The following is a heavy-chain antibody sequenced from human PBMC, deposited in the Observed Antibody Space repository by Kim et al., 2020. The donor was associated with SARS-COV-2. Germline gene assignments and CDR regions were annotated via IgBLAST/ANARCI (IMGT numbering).Heavy chain of an antibody. CDR3: ARGQPLDY. CDR2: ISYRGNP. D-gene: IGHD2-2*01. Sequence: SETLSLTCSVSGGSIRSGGKFWAWIRQHPAKGLEGIGYISYRGNPHYSPSLRSRVSISLQTSENQFSLELTSVTAADTAVDYCARGQPLDYWGQGILVTVSS. J-gene: IGHJ4*02. CDR1: GGSIRSGGKF. V-gene: IGHV4-31*03.